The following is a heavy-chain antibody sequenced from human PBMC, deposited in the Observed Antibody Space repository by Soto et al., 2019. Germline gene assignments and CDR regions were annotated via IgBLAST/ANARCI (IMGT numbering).Heavy chain of an antibody. D-gene: IGHD5-18*01. Sequence: SVKVSCKASGGTFSSYAISWVRQAPGQGLEWMGGIIPIFGTANYAQKFQGRVTITADESTSTAYMELSSLRSEDTAVHYCARGSRRMRIDMEYSYGSTHNRYYYYGMDVWGQGTTVTVSS. CDR3: ARGSRRMRIDMEYSYGSTHNRYYYYGMDV. CDR2: IIPIFGTA. V-gene: IGHV1-69*13. CDR1: GGTFSSYA. J-gene: IGHJ6*02.